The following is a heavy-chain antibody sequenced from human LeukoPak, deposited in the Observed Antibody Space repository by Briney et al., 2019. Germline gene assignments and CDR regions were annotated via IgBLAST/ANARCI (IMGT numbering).Heavy chain of an antibody. CDR3: ASLVGYSSGWYGAHFDY. CDR2: ISGSGGST. J-gene: IGHJ4*02. CDR1: GFTFSSYA. Sequence: GGSLRLSCAASGFTFSSYAMSWVHQAPGKGVEWVSAISGSGGSTYYADSVKGRFTISRDNSKNTLYLQMNSLRAEDTAVYYCASLVGYSSGWYGAHFDYWGQGTLVTVSS. V-gene: IGHV3-23*01. D-gene: IGHD6-19*01.